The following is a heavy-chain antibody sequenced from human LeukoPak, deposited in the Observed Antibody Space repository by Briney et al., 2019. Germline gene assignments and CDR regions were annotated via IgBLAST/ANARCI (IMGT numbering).Heavy chain of an antibody. V-gene: IGHV3-48*03. CDR2: ISSSASTT. D-gene: IGHD1-26*01. CDR1: GFSFSSYD. CDR3: AGGVPTTL. Sequence: PGGSLRLLCAACGFSFSSYDMNWVRQAPGKGLEWVSYISSSASTTYYVNSVKGRFAISRDSAKNSLYLQMNSVRAQDTAVYYCAGGVPTTLWGQGTLVTVSS. J-gene: IGHJ4*02.